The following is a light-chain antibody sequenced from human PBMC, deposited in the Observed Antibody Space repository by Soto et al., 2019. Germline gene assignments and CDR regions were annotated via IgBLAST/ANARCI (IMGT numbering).Light chain of an antibody. Sequence: DIQLTQSPSFLSASVGDRVTITCRASQGISSYLAWYQQTPGKAPKLLIYASSTLQSGVPSRFSGSGSGTEFTLTISNLQPEDFATYFCQQLNTFPITFGQGTRRRLN. CDR3: QQLNTFPIT. CDR2: ASS. V-gene: IGKV1-9*01. CDR1: QGISSY. J-gene: IGKJ5*01.